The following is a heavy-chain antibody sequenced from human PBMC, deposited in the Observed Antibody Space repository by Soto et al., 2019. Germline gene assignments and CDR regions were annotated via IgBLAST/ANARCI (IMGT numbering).Heavy chain of an antibody. CDR1: GGSIISGGYY. CDR2: IHDSGST. Sequence: QVQLQESGPGLVKPSQTLSLTCTVSGGSIISGGYYWTWIRHHPGKGLEWIGYIHDSGSTDYNPSLKSRLTILVDPSKNQFSLSLSSVTAADTAVYYCGRVGESGYEGGYYFDYWGQGTLVTVSS. J-gene: IGHJ4*02. V-gene: IGHV4-31*03. D-gene: IGHD5-12*01. CDR3: GRVGESGYEGGYYFDY.